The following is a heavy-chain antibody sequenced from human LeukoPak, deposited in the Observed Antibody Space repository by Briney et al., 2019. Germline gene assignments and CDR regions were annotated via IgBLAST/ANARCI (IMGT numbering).Heavy chain of an antibody. V-gene: IGHV3-23*01. CDR1: GFTFSDYY. Sequence: GGSLRLSCAASGFTFSDYYMDWVRQAPGKGLEWVSVVNGNGGSTYYADSVKGRFTISRDNSKNTLYLQMNSLRAEDTAVYYCAKTPREYYVPDDWGQGTLVTVSS. CDR2: VNGNGGST. J-gene: IGHJ4*02. D-gene: IGHD3-10*02. CDR3: AKTPREYYVPDD.